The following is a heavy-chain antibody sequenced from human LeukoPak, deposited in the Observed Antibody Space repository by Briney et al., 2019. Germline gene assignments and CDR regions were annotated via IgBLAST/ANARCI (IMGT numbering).Heavy chain of an antibody. CDR2: IYPGDSDT. CDR1: GYSFTSYW. Sequence: GESLKISCKGSGYSFTSYWIGWVRQMPGKGLEWMGIIYPGDSDTRYSPSFQGQVTISADKSISTAYLQWSSLKASDTAMYYCARRGYYGSGSYYNRLQGFDIWGQGTMVTVSS. V-gene: IGHV5-51*01. D-gene: IGHD3-10*01. J-gene: IGHJ3*02. CDR3: ARRGYYGSGSYYNRLQGFDI.